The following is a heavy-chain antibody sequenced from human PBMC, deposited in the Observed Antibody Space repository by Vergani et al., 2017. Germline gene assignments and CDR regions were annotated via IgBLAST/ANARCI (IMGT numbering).Heavy chain of an antibody. CDR3: ARLYGRDSSGSKYFDY. J-gene: IGHJ4*02. D-gene: IGHD3-22*01. Sequence: EVPLVQSGAEVKKPGESLKLPCQISGYSFTNHWIGWLRQMPGKGLEWMGIIHPADSDTRYSPSFQGQVTISVDKSISTAYLQRSSLRASDSAMYYCARLYGRDSSGSKYFDYWGQGTLVTVSS. CDR2: IHPADSDT. V-gene: IGHV5-51*01. CDR1: GYSFTNHW.